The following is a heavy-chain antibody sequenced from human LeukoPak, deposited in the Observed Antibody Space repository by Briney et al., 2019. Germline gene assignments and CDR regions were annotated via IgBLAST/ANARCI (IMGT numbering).Heavy chain of an antibody. CDR2: IYYSGST. D-gene: IGHD4-17*01. V-gene: IGHV4-39*01. J-gene: IGHJ4*02. Sequence: SETLSLTCTVSGGSISSSSYYWGWIRQPPGKGLEWIGSIYYSGSTSYNPSLKSRVTISVDTSKNQFSLKLSSVTAAGTAVYYCARGRRGFQGTTPKLFDYWGQGTLVTVSS. CDR1: GGSISSSSYY. CDR3: ARGRRGFQGTTPKLFDY.